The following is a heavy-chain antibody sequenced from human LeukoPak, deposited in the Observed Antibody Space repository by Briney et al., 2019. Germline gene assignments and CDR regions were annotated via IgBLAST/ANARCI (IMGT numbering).Heavy chain of an antibody. CDR1: GFTFNDYY. V-gene: IGHV3-11*01. D-gene: IGHD2-15*01. Sequence: PGGSLRLSCAASGFTFNDYYMSWIRQAPGKGLEWVSYINDSGIIIYYADSVKGQFTISRDNAKNSLYLQMSSLRAEDTAVYYCARKVDGKFDYWGQGTLVTVSS. CDR2: INDSGIII. CDR3: ARKVDGKFDY. J-gene: IGHJ4*02.